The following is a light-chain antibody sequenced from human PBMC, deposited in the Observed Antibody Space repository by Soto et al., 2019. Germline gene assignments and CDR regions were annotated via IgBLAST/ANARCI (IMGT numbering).Light chain of an antibody. Sequence: EIVMTQSPATLSLSPGERATLSCRASQSVGSSLAWYQQKPGQAPRLLIYDTSTRATGIPARFSGSGSGTEFTLTISSLQSEDFAVYYCQQYNNWPSLTFGGGTQVEIK. V-gene: IGKV3-15*01. J-gene: IGKJ4*01. CDR2: DTS. CDR1: QSVGSS. CDR3: QQYNNWPSLT.